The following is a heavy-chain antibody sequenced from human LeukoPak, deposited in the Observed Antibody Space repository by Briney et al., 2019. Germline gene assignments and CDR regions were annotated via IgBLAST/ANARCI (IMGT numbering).Heavy chain of an antibody. J-gene: IGHJ4*02. CDR3: TRDQTPYY. Sequence: GGSLRLSCTASGFTFGDYAMTWVRQAPGKVLEWVGFIRSKIYGGTPEYAASVRGRFTISRDDSKGVAYLQMNSLKTEDTAVYYCTRDQTPYYWGQGTLVTVSS. CDR2: IRSKIYGGTP. V-gene: IGHV3-49*04. CDR1: GFTFGDYA.